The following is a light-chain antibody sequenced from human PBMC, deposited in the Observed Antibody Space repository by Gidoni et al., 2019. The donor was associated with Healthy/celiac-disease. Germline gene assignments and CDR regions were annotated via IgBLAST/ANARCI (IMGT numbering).Light chain of an antibody. CDR2: GAS. CDR1: QSVRSN. Sequence: EIVVTQSPATLSVSPGERATLSCRASQSVRSNLAWYQQKPGQAPRLLIYGASTRATGIPARFSGSGSGTEFTLTISSLQSEDFAVYYCQQYNNCPPLTFGGGTKVEIK. J-gene: IGKJ4*01. CDR3: QQYNNCPPLT. V-gene: IGKV3-15*01.